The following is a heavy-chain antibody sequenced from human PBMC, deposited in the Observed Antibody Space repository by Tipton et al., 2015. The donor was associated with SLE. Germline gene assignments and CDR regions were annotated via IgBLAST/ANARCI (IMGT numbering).Heavy chain of an antibody. J-gene: IGHJ4*02. Sequence: GLVKPSETLSLNCAVYGGSFSGYYWSWIRQPPGKGLEWIGEINHSGSTNYNPSLKSRVTISVDTSKNQFSLKLSSVTAADTAVYYCARGLLEWSDYWGQGTLVTVSS. CDR2: INHSGST. CDR3: ARGLLEWSDY. D-gene: IGHD3-3*01. CDR1: GGSFSGYY. V-gene: IGHV4-34*01.